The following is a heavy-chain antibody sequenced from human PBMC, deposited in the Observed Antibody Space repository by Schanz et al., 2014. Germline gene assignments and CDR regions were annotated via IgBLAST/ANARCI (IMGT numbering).Heavy chain of an antibody. V-gene: IGHV3-66*01. Sequence: EVQLVESGGGLAQPGGSLRLSCAVSGFTVNTNYMSWVRQAPGQGLEKVAVTSTDGTKTYYAASVRGRFTISRDNSKNTVYLQMNSLRSEDTAVYYCTRDRGALINHNDALDLWGQGTMVSVSS. D-gene: IGHD3-16*01. CDR3: TRDRGALINHNDALDL. CDR2: TSTDGTKT. J-gene: IGHJ3*01. CDR1: GFTVNTNY.